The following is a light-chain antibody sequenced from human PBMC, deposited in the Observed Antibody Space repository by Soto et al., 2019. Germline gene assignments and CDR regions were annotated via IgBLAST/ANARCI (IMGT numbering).Light chain of an antibody. Sequence: QSVLTQPPSASGSPGQSVTISCTGTSSDVGGYNYVSWYQQHPGKAPKLMIYEVDKRPSGVPDRFSGSKSGNTASLTVSGLQAEDGAYYYCSSYAGSNIYVLGTGTKSTV. V-gene: IGLV2-8*01. J-gene: IGLJ1*01. CDR1: SSDVGGYNY. CDR3: SSYAGSNIYV. CDR2: EVD.